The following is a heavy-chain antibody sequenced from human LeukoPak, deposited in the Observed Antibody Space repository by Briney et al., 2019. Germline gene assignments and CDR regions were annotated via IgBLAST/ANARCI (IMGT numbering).Heavy chain of an antibody. J-gene: IGHJ6*03. Sequence: ASVKVSCKASGYTFTNYGISWVRQAPGQGLEWMGWISAYNGKTNYAQNLQGRVTMTTDTSTSTAYMELRSLRSDDTAGYYCARGVNWNDLQHDYYYYMDVWGKGTTVTISS. V-gene: IGHV1-18*01. D-gene: IGHD1-20*01. CDR3: ARGVNWNDLQHDYYYYMDV. CDR2: ISAYNGKT. CDR1: GYTFTNYG.